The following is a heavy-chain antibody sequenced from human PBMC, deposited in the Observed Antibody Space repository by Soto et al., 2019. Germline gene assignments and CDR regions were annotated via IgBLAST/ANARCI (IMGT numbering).Heavy chain of an antibody. CDR2: INAGNGNT. V-gene: IGHV1-3*01. Sequence: ASVKVSCKASGYTFTSYAMHWVRQAPGQRLEWMGWINAGNGNTKYSQKFQGRVTITRDTSASTAYMELSSLRSEDTAVYYCARSRIAAEPRSYYFDYWGQGTLVTVSS. CDR3: ARSRIAAEPRSYYFDY. D-gene: IGHD6-25*01. CDR1: GYTFTSYA. J-gene: IGHJ4*02.